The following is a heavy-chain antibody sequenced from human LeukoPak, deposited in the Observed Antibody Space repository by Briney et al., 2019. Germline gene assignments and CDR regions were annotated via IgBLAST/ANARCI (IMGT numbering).Heavy chain of an antibody. D-gene: IGHD3-10*01. CDR3: AWEYYYGSGSYYNG. V-gene: IGHV1-18*01. CDR2: ISAYNGNT. J-gene: IGHJ4*02. Sequence: ASVKVSCKASGYTFTSYGISWVRQAPGQGLEWMGWISAYNGNTNYAQKLQGRVTMTTDTSTSTAYMELRSLRSDDTAVYYCAWEYYYGSGSYYNGWGQGTLVTVSS. CDR1: GYTFTSYG.